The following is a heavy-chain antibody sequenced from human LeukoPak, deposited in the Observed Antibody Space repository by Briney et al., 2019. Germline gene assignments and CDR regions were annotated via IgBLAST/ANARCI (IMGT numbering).Heavy chain of an antibody. CDR2: ISVYNGNT. CDR1: GDTFTSYG. J-gene: IGHJ5*02. CDR3: ASAVTTGGWLDP. D-gene: IGHD4-17*01. Sequence: ASVKVSCKASGDTFTSYGINWVRQAPGQGLEWMGWISVYNGNTNYAQKFQGRVTMTTDTSASTAYMELRSLRSDDTAVYYCASAVTTGGWLDPWGQGTLVTVSS. V-gene: IGHV1-18*01.